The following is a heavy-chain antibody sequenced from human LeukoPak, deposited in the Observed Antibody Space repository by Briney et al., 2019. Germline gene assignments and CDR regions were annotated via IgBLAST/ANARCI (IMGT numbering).Heavy chain of an antibody. Sequence: GESLKISCKGSGYSFTSYWIGWVRQMPGKGLEWMGIIYPGDSDTRYSPSFQGQVTISADKSISTAYLQWSSLKASDTAMYYCARRRYSSSWYGSYYYYGMDVWGQGTTVTVSS. CDR2: IYPGDSDT. V-gene: IGHV5-51*01. D-gene: IGHD6-13*01. CDR3: ARRRYSSSWYGSYYYYGMDV. CDR1: GYSFTSYW. J-gene: IGHJ6*02.